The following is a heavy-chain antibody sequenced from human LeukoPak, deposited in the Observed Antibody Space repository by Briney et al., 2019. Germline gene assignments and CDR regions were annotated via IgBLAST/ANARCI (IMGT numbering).Heavy chain of an antibody. J-gene: IGHJ4*02. CDR2: IRGSGGST. Sequence: GRSLRLSCAASGFTFSSYAMSWVRQAPGKGLEWVSAIRGSGGSTYYADSVKGRFTISRDNSKNTLYLQMNSLRAEDTAVYYCAKQGPARIPIVVVTAMAHWGQGTLVTVSS. CDR3: AKQGPARIPIVVVTAMAH. D-gene: IGHD2-21*02. V-gene: IGHV3-23*01. CDR1: GFTFSSYA.